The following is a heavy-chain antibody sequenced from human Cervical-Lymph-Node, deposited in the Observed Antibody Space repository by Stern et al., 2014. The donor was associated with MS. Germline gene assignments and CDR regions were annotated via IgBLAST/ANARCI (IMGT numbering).Heavy chain of an antibody. CDR2: IWYDGSNR. Sequence: VQLVESGGGVVQPGRSLRLSCAASGFIFGDYAMHWVRKAPGKGLEWVALIWYDGSNRYYAESVKGRFTISRDNSKDTLYLQMNSLSPEDTAVYYCARGLSVVEAGGWFDPWGQGTLVTVSS. CDR3: ARGLSVVEAGGWFDP. J-gene: IGHJ5*02. D-gene: IGHD3-10*01. V-gene: IGHV3-33*08. CDR1: GFIFGDYA.